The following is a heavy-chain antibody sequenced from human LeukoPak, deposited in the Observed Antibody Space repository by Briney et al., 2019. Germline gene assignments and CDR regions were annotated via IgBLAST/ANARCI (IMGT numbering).Heavy chain of an antibody. CDR1: GFSFSSYA. D-gene: IGHD2-2*01. CDR3: AKGDCSSTSCYVDY. J-gene: IGHJ4*02. Sequence: GGSLRRSCATSGFSFSSYAMSWVRQAPGKGLQWVSAISGSGGSTYYADSVKGRFTISRDNSKNTLYLQMNSLRAEDTAVYYCAKGDCSSTSCYVDYWGQGTLVTVSS. CDR2: ISGSGGST. V-gene: IGHV3-23*01.